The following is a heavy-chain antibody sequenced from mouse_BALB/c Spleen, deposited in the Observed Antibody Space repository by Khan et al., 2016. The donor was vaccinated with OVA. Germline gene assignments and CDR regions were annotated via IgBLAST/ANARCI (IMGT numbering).Heavy chain of an antibody. D-gene: IGHD1-1*01. CDR1: GYSITSDYT. Sequence: EVQLQESGPGLVKPSQSLSLTCTVTGYSITSDYTWNWIRQFPGNKLEWMGFISYSGNTKYNPSLKSRFSITRATSKNQFFLQLNSVTTEDTATYYCARVYGGDFDYWGQGTSLTVSS. V-gene: IGHV3-2*02. CDR3: ARVYGGDFDY. J-gene: IGHJ2*02. CDR2: ISYSGNT.